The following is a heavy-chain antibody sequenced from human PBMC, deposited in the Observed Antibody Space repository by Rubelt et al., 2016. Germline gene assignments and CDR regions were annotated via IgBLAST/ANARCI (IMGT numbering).Heavy chain of an antibody. D-gene: IGHD4-23*01. CDR2: ISGSGGNT. Sequence: CAASGFTFSNYAMSWARQAPGKGLEWVSAISGSGGNTYYADSVKGRFTISRDNAKNSLYLQMNSLRDEDTAVYYCARVSGGKPSSSAEYFQHWGQGTLVSVSS. CDR3: ARVSGGKPSSSAEYFQH. V-gene: IGHV3-23*01. J-gene: IGHJ1*01. CDR1: GFTFSNYA.